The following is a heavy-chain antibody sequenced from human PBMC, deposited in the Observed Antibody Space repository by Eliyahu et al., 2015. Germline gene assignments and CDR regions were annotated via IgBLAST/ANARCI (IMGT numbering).Heavy chain of an antibody. CDR3: ARATMWFSGNS. J-gene: IGHJ1*01. CDR1: GFSISTDYN. Sequence: QVQLQESGPGLVKPSETLSLTCAVSGFSISTDYNWGWIRQPPGKGLEWIASIHYSGVTYYNPSLRSRVTISLDTSSNHFSLNLRSVTAADTAMYYCARATMWFSGNSWGRGTLVTVSS. D-gene: IGHD1-26*01. CDR2: IHYSGVT. V-gene: IGHV4-38-2*01.